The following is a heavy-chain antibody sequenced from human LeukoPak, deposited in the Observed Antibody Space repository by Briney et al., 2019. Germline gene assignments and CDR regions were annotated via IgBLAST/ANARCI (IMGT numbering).Heavy chain of an antibody. CDR1: GGSLSSDY. J-gene: IGHJ3*02. V-gene: IGHV4-59*08. D-gene: IGHD3-16*01. CDR3: ARRGGSDAFDI. CDR2: IYYSGST. Sequence: SETLSPTRTVSGGSLSSDYWSWIRQPPGKGLEWIGYIYYSGSTNYNPSLKSRVTISVDTSKNQFSLKLSSVTAADTAVYYCARRGGSDAFDIWGQGTMVTVSS.